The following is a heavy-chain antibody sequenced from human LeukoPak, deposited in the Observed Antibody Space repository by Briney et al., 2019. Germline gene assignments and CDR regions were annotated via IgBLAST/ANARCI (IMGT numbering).Heavy chain of an antibody. CDR3: ARIGSRDGYTVDY. CDR1: GFTFSNYW. CDR2: IKQDRSGK. D-gene: IGHD5-24*01. V-gene: IGHV3-7*01. J-gene: IGHJ4*02. Sequence: GGSLRLSCAASGFTFSNYWISWVRQAPGKGLEWVANIKQDRSGKYYMDSVKGRFTIPRDSAKNSLYLQMNSPRVEDTAVYYCARIGSRDGYTVDYWGQGTLVTVSS.